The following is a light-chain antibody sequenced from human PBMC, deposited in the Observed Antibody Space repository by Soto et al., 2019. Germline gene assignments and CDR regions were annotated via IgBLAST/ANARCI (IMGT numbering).Light chain of an antibody. Sequence: VLTQPPSASGTPGQRVTISCSGSSSNIGSNYVYWYQQLPGTAPKLLIFRSDQRPSGVPDRFSGSKSGTSASLAISGLRSEDEADYYCAAWDDSLSGRVVFGGGTKLTVL. J-gene: IGLJ2*01. CDR3: AAWDDSLSGRVV. CDR1: SSNIGSNY. V-gene: IGLV1-47*01. CDR2: RSD.